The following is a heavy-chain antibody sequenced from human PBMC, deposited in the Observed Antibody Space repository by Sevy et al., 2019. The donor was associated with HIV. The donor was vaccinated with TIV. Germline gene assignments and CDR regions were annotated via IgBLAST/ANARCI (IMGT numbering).Heavy chain of an antibody. J-gene: IGHJ4*02. CDR2: ISGSGGGT. Sequence: GGSLRLSCAASGFTFSSYAMSWVRQAPGKGLEWVSAISGSGGGTYYADSVKGRFTISRDNSKNTLYLQMNSLRAEDTAVYYCAKGRGSSGYYYFDYWGQGTLVTVSS. D-gene: IGHD6-19*01. CDR3: AKGRGSSGYYYFDY. CDR1: GFTFSSYA. V-gene: IGHV3-23*01.